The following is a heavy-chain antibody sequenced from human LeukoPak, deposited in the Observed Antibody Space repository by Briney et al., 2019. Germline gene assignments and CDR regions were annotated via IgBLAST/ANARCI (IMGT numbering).Heavy chain of an antibody. CDR1: GFIFSNYG. J-gene: IGHJ4*02. CDR2: ISYDGSNK. D-gene: IGHD6-19*01. Sequence: QAGTSLILCCAASGFIFSNYGMQWGRQAGGNGLGWVAVISYDGSNKYHADSVKGRFTISRDNSKNKLYLQMNSLTAEDTAVYYCVKDWAVAGSASYWGQGTRVTVSS. CDR3: VKDWAVAGSASY. V-gene: IGHV3-30*18.